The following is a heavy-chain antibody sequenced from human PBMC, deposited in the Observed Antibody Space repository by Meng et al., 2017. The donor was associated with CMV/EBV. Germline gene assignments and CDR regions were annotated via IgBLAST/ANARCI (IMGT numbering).Heavy chain of an antibody. CDR1: GFTFSSHA. Sequence: QVQLVESGGGVVQPGTSLRSSCADSGFTFSSHAMHWVRQAPGKGLEWVAVISYDGSNKYYADSVKCRFTISRDNSKNTLYLQMNSLRAEDTAVYYCAGYSEPDYWGQGTLVTVSS. CDR3: AGYSEPDY. CDR2: ISYDGSNK. V-gene: IGHV3-30-3*01. D-gene: IGHD2-15*01. J-gene: IGHJ4*02.